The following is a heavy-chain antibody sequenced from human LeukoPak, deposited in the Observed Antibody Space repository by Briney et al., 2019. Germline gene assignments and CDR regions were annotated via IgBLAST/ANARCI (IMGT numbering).Heavy chain of an antibody. Sequence: PGGSLRLSCAASGFTFSSYGMHWVRHAPGKGLEWVSYISSSGSTIYYADSVKGRFTISRDNAKNSLYLQMNSLRAEDTAVYYCAELGITMIGGVWGKGTTVTISS. J-gene: IGHJ6*04. V-gene: IGHV3-48*04. D-gene: IGHD3-10*02. CDR2: ISSSGSTI. CDR1: GFTFSSYG. CDR3: AELGITMIGGV.